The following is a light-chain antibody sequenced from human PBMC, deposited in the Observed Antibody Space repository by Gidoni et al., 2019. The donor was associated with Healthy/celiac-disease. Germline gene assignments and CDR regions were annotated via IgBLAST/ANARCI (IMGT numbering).Light chain of an antibody. CDR3: QQYGSSLL. CDR1: QSVSSSY. J-gene: IGKJ4*01. Sequence: EIVLTQSPVTLSLSPGERATLSCRASQSVSSSYLAWYQQKPGQAPRLLIYGASSRATGIPDRFSGSGSGTDFTLTISRLEPEDFAVYYCQQYGSSLLFGCGTKVEI. CDR2: GAS. V-gene: IGKV3-20*01.